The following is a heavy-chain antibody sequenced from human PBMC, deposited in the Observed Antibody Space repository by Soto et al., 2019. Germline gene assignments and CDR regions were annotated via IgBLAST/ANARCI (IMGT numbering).Heavy chain of an antibody. J-gene: IGHJ6*02. CDR1: GFTFSSYA. D-gene: IGHD2-2*01. Sequence: QVQLVESGGGVVQPGRSLRLSCAASGFTFSSYAMHWVRQAPGKGLEWVAVISYDGSNKYYADSVKGRFTISRDNSKNTLYLQMNSLRAEDTAVYYCARSASPYYYYGMDVWGQGTTVTVSS. CDR3: ARSASPYYYYGMDV. V-gene: IGHV3-30-3*01. CDR2: ISYDGSNK.